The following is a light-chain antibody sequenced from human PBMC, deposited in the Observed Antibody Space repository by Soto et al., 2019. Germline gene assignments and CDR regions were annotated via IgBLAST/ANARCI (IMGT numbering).Light chain of an antibody. CDR1: QYVSNK. J-gene: IGKJ1*01. CDR2: RTS. CDR3: QQYNNWPRT. Sequence: EIVLTQSPGTLSLSPGERATLSCRASQYVSNKVAWYQQKPGQAPRLLMFRTSSRATGFPARFSGSGSGTEFTLTISSLQSEDFAVYYCQQYNNWPRTFGQGTKVDIK. V-gene: IGKV3-15*01.